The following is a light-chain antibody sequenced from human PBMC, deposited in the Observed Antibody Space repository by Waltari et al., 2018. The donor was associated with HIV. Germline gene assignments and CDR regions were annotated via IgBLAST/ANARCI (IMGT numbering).Light chain of an antibody. V-gene: IGKV1-9*01. CDR2: AAS. J-gene: IGKJ5*01. CDR3: QQLNSYPIT. CDR1: QGISSY. Sequence: DFQLTQSPSFLSASVGDRVTITCRASQGISSYLAWYQQKPGKAPKLLIYAASTLQSGVPSRFSGSGSGTEFTLTISSLQPEDFATYYCQQLNSYPITFGQGTRLEIK.